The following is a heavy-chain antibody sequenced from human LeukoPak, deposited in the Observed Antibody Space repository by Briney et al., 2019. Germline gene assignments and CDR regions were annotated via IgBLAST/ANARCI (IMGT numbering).Heavy chain of an antibody. CDR3: ARDPVEMATPNFDY. CDR1: GFTFSDYY. J-gene: IGHJ4*02. Sequence: SGGSLRLSCAASGFTFSDYYMSWIRQAPGKGLEWVSSISSSSSYIYYADSVKGRFTTSRDNAKNSLYLQMNSLRAEDTAVYYCARDPVEMATPNFDYWGQGTLVTVSS. V-gene: IGHV3-11*06. CDR2: ISSSSSYI. D-gene: IGHD5-24*01.